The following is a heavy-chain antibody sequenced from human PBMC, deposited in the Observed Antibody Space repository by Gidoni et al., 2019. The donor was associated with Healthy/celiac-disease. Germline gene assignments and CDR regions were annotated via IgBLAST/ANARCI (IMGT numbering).Heavy chain of an antibody. V-gene: IGHV1-58*01. J-gene: IGHJ5*02. Sequence: QMQLVQSGPEVKKPGTSVKVSCKASGFTFTSSAVQWVRQARGQRLEWIGWIVVGSGNTNYAQKFQERVTITRDMSTSTAYMELSSLRSEDTAVYYCAADPRYSSGINWFDPWGQGTLVTVSS. D-gene: IGHD6-19*01. CDR2: IVVGSGNT. CDR3: AADPRYSSGINWFDP. CDR1: GFTFTSSA.